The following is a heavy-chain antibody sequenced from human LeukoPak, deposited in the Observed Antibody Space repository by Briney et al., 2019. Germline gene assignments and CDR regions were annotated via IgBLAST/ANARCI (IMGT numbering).Heavy chain of an antibody. D-gene: IGHD3-10*01. Sequence: GGSLRLSCAASGFTFSSYSMNWVRQAPGKGLEWVSYISSSSSTIYYADSVKGRFTISRDNSKNTLYLQMNSLRAEDTAVYYCAKENAVLALDYWGQGTLVTVSS. CDR2: ISSSSSTI. CDR1: GFTFSSYS. J-gene: IGHJ4*02. V-gene: IGHV3-48*01. CDR3: AKENAVLALDY.